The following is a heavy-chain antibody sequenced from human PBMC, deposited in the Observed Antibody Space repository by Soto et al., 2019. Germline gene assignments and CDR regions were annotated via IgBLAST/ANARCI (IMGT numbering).Heavy chain of an antibody. Sequence: GGSLRLSCAASGFTFSSYAMSGVRQAPGKGLEWVSAISGSGGSTYYADSVKGRLTISRDNSKNTLYLQMNSLRAEDTAVYYCAKDRPSAHIVVVTAIPDAFDIWGQGTMVTVSS. D-gene: IGHD2-21*02. CDR3: AKDRPSAHIVVVTAIPDAFDI. J-gene: IGHJ3*02. CDR1: GFTFSSYA. V-gene: IGHV3-23*01. CDR2: ISGSGGST.